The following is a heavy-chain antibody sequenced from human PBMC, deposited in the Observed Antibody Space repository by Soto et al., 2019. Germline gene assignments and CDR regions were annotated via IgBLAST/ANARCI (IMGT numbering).Heavy chain of an antibody. V-gene: IGHV1-3*01. CDR1: GYTFTSYA. D-gene: IGHD3-10*01. CDR2: INAGNGNT. CDR3: ARAMDGELLWFGERGQRALNRHQTFDY. Sequence: ASVKVSCKASGYTFTSYAMHWVRQAPGQRLEWMGWINAGNGNTKYSQKFQGRVTITRDTSASTAYMELSSLRSEDTAVYYCARAMDGELLWFGERGQRALNRHQTFDYWGQGTLVPVSS. J-gene: IGHJ4*02.